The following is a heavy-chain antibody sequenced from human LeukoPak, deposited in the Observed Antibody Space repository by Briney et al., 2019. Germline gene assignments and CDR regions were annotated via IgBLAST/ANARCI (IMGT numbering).Heavy chain of an antibody. CDR2: INPHSGDT. V-gene: IGHV1-2*02. J-gene: IGHJ4*02. CDR3: ARGVWSGQWLVRGY. Sequence: ASVKVSCKASGYTFTGYYMHWVRQAPGQGPEWMGWINPHSGDTNYGQKFKGRVTLTRDKSMTTAYMELSRLTSDDTAVYYCARGVWSGQWLVRGYWGQGTLITVSS. D-gene: IGHD6-19*01. CDR1: GYTFTGYY.